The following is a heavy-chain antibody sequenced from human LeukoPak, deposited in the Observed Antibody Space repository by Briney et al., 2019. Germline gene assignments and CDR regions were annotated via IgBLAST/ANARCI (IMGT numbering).Heavy chain of an antibody. V-gene: IGHV3-23*01. CDR1: GFTFSSYA. CDR3: AKEGGMIVVVIPPPFDY. CDR2: ISGSGGST. J-gene: IGHJ4*02. Sequence: GGSLRLSCAASGFTFSSYAMSWVRQAPGKGLEWVSAISGSGGSTYYADSGKGRFTISRDNSKNTLYLQMNSLRAEDTAVYYCAKEGGMIVVVIPPPFDYWGQGTLVTVSS. D-gene: IGHD3-22*01.